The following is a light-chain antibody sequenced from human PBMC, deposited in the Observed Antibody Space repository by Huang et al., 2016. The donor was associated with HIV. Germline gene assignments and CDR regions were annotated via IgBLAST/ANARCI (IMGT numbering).Light chain of an antibody. Sequence: ELVLTQSPATLSLSPGQRATLSCRASQSVSSYLAWYQQKPGQAPRLIIYDTSKRATGVPARFSGSGSGTDFTHTINRLEPEDFAVYYCQQHSNWPLLGQGTKLEI. CDR2: DTS. CDR3: QQHSNWPL. CDR1: QSVSSY. J-gene: IGKJ2*01. V-gene: IGKV3-11*01.